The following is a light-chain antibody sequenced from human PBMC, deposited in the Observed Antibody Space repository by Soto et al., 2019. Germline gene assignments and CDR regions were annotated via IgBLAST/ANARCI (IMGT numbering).Light chain of an antibody. V-gene: IGKV3-15*01. J-gene: IGKJ1*01. CDR3: QHYNNWRGT. CDR1: QSVSSN. CDR2: GAS. Sequence: EIVMTQSPATLSVSPGERATVSCRASQSVSSNLAWYQQKPGQAPRLLIYGASTRATGIPARFSGSGSGTEFTLTISSLQSADFAVYYCQHYNNWRGTFGQGTKVDIE.